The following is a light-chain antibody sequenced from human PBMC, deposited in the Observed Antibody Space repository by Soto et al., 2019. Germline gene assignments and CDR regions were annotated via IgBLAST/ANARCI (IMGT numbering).Light chain of an antibody. CDR2: GVS. Sequence: EIVLTQSPGTLSLSAGERATLSCRASQSVSSNYFAWFQQRPGQAPRLLIYGVSTRATGTPDRFSASGSATEFTLTISSLEPEDFAVYYCQQRSNWPWTFGQGTKVDIK. CDR3: QQRSNWPWT. CDR1: QSVSSNY. V-gene: IGKV3D-20*02. J-gene: IGKJ1*01.